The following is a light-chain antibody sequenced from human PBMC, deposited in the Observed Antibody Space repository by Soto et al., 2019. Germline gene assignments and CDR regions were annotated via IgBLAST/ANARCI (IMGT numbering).Light chain of an antibody. CDR2: DVS. CDR1: SSEVGGYNY. V-gene: IGLV2-11*01. Sequence: QSALTQPRSVSGSPGQSVTISCTGTSSEVGGYNYVSWYQQHPGKAPKVMIYDVSKQPSGVPDRFSGSKSGNTASLTISGLQAEDEADYYCCSYAGSYTYVFGTGTKVTVL. J-gene: IGLJ1*01. CDR3: CSYAGSYTYV.